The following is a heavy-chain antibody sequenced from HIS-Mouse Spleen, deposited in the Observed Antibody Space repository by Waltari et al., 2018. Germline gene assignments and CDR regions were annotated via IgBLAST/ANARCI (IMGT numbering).Heavy chain of an antibody. J-gene: IGHJ4*02. Sequence: QVQLVESGGGVVQPGRSLRLSCAASGFTFSSYGFPWVRQAPGKGLEWVAVISYDGSNKYYADSVKGRFTISRDNSKNTLYLQMNSLRAEDTAVYYCAKASSGWLDYWGQGTLVTVSS. CDR3: AKASSGWLDY. CDR1: GFTFSSYG. CDR2: ISYDGSNK. D-gene: IGHD6-19*01. V-gene: IGHV3-30*18.